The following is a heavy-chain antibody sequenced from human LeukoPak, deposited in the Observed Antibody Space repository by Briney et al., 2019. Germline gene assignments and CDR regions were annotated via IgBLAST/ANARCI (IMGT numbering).Heavy chain of an antibody. Sequence: PSQTLSLTCPVSGGSITSGGYYWSWIRQHPGKGLEWIGYIYYSGGTYFNPSLKSRVAISLDTSKNQFSLKLSSVTAADTAVYYCARGGYYGDYWGQGTLVTVSS. CDR1: GGSITSGGYY. V-gene: IGHV4-31*03. CDR2: IYYSGGT. D-gene: IGHD3-3*01. J-gene: IGHJ4*02. CDR3: ARGGYYGDY.